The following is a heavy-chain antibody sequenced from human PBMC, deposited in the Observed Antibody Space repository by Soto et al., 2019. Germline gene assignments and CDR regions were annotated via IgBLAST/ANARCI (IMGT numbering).Heavy chain of an antibody. CDR2: IGTAGDT. Sequence: LRLSCAASGFTFSSYDMHWVRQATGKGLEWVSAIGTAGDTYYPGSVKGRFTISRENAKNSLYLQMNSLRAGDTAVYYCARTGYGGNSDAFDIWGQGTMVTVS. V-gene: IGHV3-13*01. J-gene: IGHJ3*02. D-gene: IGHD4-17*01. CDR1: GFTFSSYD. CDR3: ARTGYGGNSDAFDI.